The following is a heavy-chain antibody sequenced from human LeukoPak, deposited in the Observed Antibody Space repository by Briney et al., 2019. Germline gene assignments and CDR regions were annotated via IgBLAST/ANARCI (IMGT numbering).Heavy chain of an antibody. CDR2: INHSGST. CDR3: ARGRGYLRGYYLFFDY. V-gene: IGHV4-34*01. D-gene: IGHD3-22*01. Sequence: PSETLSLTCAVYGGSFSGYYWSWLRQPPGKGLEWIGEINHSGSTNYNPSLKSRVTISVDTSKNQFSLKLSSVTAADTAVYYCARGRGYLRGYYLFFDYWGQGTLVTVSS. CDR1: GGSFSGYY. J-gene: IGHJ4*02.